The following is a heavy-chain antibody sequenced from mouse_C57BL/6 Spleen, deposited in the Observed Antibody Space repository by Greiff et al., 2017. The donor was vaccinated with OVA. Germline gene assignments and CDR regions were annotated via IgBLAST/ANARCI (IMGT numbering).Heavy chain of an antibody. Sequence: EVQRVESGGGLVKPGGSLKLSCAASGFTFSDYGMHWVRQAPEKGLEWVAYISSGSSTIYYADTVKGRFTISRDNAKNTLFLQMTSLRSEDTAMYYCAKGDKDYGFAYWGQGTLVTVSA. V-gene: IGHV5-17*01. CDR2: ISSGSSTI. CDR1: GFTFSDYG. CDR3: AKGDKDYGFAY. J-gene: IGHJ3*01. D-gene: IGHD2-4*01.